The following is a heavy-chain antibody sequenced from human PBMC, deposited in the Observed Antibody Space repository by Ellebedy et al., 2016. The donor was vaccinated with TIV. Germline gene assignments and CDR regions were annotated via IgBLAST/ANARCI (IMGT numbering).Heavy chain of an antibody. V-gene: IGHV4-59*01. Sequence: MPSETLSLTCSVPGVSISDYYWSWIRQPPGQGLEWIGYVYHTGSTNYHPSLRSRVTLAVDTPKNEFSLKLSSVTTADTAIYYCARDGVEDYFDYWGQGLLVTVSS. CDR1: GVSISDYY. D-gene: IGHD3-10*01. J-gene: IGHJ4*02. CDR3: ARDGVEDYFDY. CDR2: VYHTGST.